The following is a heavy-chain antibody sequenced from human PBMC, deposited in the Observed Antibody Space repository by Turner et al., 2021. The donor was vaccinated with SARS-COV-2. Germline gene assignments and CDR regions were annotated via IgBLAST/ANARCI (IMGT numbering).Heavy chain of an antibody. CDR2: IYYSGSA. J-gene: IGHJ6*02. D-gene: IGHD5-18*01. CDR3: ARLMDTAMDYYGTDV. V-gene: IGHV4-39*01. CDR1: GGPISSSSYY. Sequence: QLQLQESGPGLVKPSETLSLTCTVSGGPISSSSYYWGWMRQPPGKGLEWIGNIYYSGSAYYNPSLKSRVTISVDPSKNQFSLKLTSVTAADTAVYYCARLMDTAMDYYGTDVWGQGTTVTVSS.